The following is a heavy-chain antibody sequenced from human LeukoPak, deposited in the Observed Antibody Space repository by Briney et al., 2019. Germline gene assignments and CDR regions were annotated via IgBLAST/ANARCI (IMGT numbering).Heavy chain of an antibody. J-gene: IGHJ6*02. CDR2: IIPIFGIA. Sequence: SVKVSCKASGGTFSSYAISGVRQAPGQGLEWMGRIIPIFGIANYAQKFQGRVTITADKSTSTAYMELSSLRSEDTAVYYCARDYVAPYYYYGMDVRGQGTTVTVSS. V-gene: IGHV1-69*04. CDR1: GGTFSSYA. CDR3: ARDYVAPYYYYGMDV. D-gene: IGHD3-16*01.